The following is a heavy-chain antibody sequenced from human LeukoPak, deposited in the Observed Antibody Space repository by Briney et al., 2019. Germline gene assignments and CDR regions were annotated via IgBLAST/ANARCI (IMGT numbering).Heavy chain of an antibody. D-gene: IGHD6-19*01. CDR2: IYYSGST. CDR1: GGSISSSSYY. Sequence: PSEALSLTCTVSGGSISSSSYYWGWIRQPPGKGLEWIGSIYYSGSTYYNPSLKSRVTISVDTSKNQFSLKLSSVTAADTAVYYCARGGRSSGWYGVHYYYYYMDVWGKGTTVTVSS. CDR3: ARGGRSSGWYGVHYYYYYMDV. V-gene: IGHV4-39*07. J-gene: IGHJ6*03.